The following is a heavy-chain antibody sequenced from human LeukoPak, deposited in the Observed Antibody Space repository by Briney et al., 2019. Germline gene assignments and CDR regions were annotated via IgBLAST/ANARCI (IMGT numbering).Heavy chain of an antibody. V-gene: IGHV4-34*01. J-gene: IGHJ6*02. CDR1: GGSFSDYY. CDR3: ARGRGYSSGWGHYYYSLDV. Sequence: SETLSLTCAVYGGSFSDYYWTWIRQPPGEGLEWIGEVKHPGGTNYNPSLRGRVAISVDTSKNQFSLRLTSVTAADTSVFYCARGRGYSSGWGHYYYSLDVWGQGTAVTVSS. D-gene: IGHD6-19*01. CDR2: VKHPGGT.